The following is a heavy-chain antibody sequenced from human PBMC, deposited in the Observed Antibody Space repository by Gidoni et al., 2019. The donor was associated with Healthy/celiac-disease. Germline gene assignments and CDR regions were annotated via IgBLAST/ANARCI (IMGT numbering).Heavy chain of an antibody. CDR2: ISSSSSYI. J-gene: IGHJ4*02. Sequence: EVQLVESGEGLVKPGGSLRLSCAASGFTFSSYGMNWVRQAPWKGLEWVSSISSSSSYIYYADSVKGRFTISRDNAKNSLYLQMNSLRAEDTAVYYCARDSSGWYGVYYFDYWGQGTLVTVSS. D-gene: IGHD6-19*01. CDR1: GFTFSSYG. CDR3: ARDSSGWYGVYYFDY. V-gene: IGHV3-21*01.